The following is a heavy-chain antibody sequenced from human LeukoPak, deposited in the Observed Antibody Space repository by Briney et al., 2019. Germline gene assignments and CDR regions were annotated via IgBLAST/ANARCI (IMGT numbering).Heavy chain of an antibody. CDR3: AKDRYYYDSSGSQFDY. D-gene: IGHD3-22*01. J-gene: IGHJ4*02. CDR2: ISGSGGST. CDR1: GFTFSSYA. V-gene: IGHV3-23*01. Sequence: GGSLRLSCAGSGFTFSSYAMSWVRQAPGKGLEWVSAISGSGGSTYYADSVKGRFTISRDNSKNTLYLQMNSLRAEDTAVYYCAKDRYYYDSSGSQFDYWGQGTLVTVSS.